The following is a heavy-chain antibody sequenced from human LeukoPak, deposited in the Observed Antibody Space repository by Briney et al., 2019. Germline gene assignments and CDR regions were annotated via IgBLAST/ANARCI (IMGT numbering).Heavy chain of an antibody. Sequence: ASVKVSCKASGYTFTGYYMHWVRQAPGQGLEWMGWINPNSGGTNYAQKFQGRVTMTRDTSISTAYMELSRLRSDDTAVYYCARVSVGYYGSGTKYYFDYWGQGTLVTVSS. CDR3: ARVSVGYYGSGTKYYFDY. J-gene: IGHJ4*02. CDR1: GYTFTGYY. CDR2: INPNSGGT. D-gene: IGHD3-10*01. V-gene: IGHV1-2*02.